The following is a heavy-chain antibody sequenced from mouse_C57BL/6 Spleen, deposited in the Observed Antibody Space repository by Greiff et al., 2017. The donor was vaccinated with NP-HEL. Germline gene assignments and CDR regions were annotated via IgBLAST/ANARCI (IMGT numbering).Heavy chain of an antibody. CDR3: ARVPDYYGSRAYYYAMDY. Sequence: EVKVVESGGGLVKPGGSLKLSCAASGFTFSSYAMSWVRQTPEKRLEWVATISDGGSYTYYPDNVKGRFTISRDNAKNNLYLQMSHLKSEDTAMYYCARVPDYYGSRAYYYAMDYWGQGTSVTVSS. CDR1: GFTFSSYA. J-gene: IGHJ4*01. D-gene: IGHD1-1*01. V-gene: IGHV5-4*03. CDR2: ISDGGSYT.